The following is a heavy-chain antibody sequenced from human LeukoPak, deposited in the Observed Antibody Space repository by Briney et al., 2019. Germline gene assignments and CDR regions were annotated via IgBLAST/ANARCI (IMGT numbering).Heavy chain of an antibody. Sequence: GGSLRLSCAASGFTFSSYWMHWVRQAPGKGLEWVSYISSSGSTIYYADSMKGRFTISRDNAKNSLYLQMNSLRAEDTAVYYCAELGITMIGGVWGKGTTVTISS. D-gene: IGHD3-10*02. J-gene: IGHJ6*04. V-gene: IGHV3-48*04. CDR1: GFTFSSYW. CDR3: AELGITMIGGV. CDR2: ISSSGSTI.